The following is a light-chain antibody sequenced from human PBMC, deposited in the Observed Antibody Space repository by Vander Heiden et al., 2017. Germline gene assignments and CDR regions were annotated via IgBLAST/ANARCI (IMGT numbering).Light chain of an antibody. CDR1: QSVSSD. J-gene: IGKJ2*01. Sequence: EIVMTQSPATLSVSPGERATLSCRASQSVSSDLAWYQQKPGQAPRLPIHGASTRATGIPARFSGSGSGTDFTLTISSLQSEDFAVYYCQQHNNWPPYTFGQGTKLEIK. V-gene: IGKV3-15*01. CDR2: GAS. CDR3: QQHNNWPPYT.